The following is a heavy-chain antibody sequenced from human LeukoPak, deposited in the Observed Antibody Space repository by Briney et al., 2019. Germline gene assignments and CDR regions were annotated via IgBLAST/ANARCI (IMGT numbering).Heavy chain of an antibody. D-gene: IGHD5-18*01. J-gene: IGHJ4*02. V-gene: IGHV1-69*05. Sequence: ASVKVSCKASGGTFSSYAISWVRQAPGQGLEWMGRIIPIFGTANYAQKFQGRVTITTDESTSTAYMELSSLRSEDTAVYYCARDLDSYGTFDYWGQGTLVTVSS. CDR3: ARDLDSYGTFDY. CDR2: IIPIFGTA. CDR1: GGTFSSYA.